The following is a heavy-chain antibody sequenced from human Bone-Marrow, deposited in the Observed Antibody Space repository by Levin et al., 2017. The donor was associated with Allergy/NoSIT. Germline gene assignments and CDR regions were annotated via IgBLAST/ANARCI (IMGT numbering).Heavy chain of an antibody. J-gene: IGHJ4*02. CDR1: GFTFGNHV. D-gene: IGHD6-13*01. V-gene: IGHV3-23*01. CDR3: AREQGASGWYTVDF. Sequence: GGSLRLSCAASGFTFGNHVMTWVRHAPGKGLEWVSTIRPNSERTYFADSVKGRFTVSRDDSMNMMYLQMNSLRVDDAAVYYCAREQGASGWYTVDFWGQGTLVTVSS. CDR2: IRPNSERT.